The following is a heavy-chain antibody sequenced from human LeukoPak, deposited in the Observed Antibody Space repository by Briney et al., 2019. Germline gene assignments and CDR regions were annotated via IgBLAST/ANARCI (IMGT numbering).Heavy chain of an antibody. CDR2: IIPIFGTA. J-gene: IGHJ3*02. CDR1: GGTFSSYA. Sequence: SVKVSCKASGGTFSSYAISWVRQAPGQGLEWMGGIIPIFGTANYAQKFQGRVTITTDESTSTAYMELSSLRSEDTAVYYCAGVGCSSTSCLGAFDIWGQGTMVTVSS. V-gene: IGHV1-69*05. D-gene: IGHD2-2*01. CDR3: AGVGCSSTSCLGAFDI.